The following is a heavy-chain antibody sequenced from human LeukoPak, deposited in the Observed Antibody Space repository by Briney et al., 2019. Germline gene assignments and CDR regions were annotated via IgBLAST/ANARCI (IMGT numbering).Heavy chain of an antibody. CDR2: ITNSGGVT. D-gene: IGHD2-21*02. CDR3: AKGRDLDY. Sequence: PGGSLRLSCAASGFTFSSYAMTWVRQAPGKGLEWVSGITNSGGVTYYADSVKGRFTISRDNSKNTLYLQMNSLRAEDTAVYYCAKGRDLDYWGQGTLVTVSS. J-gene: IGHJ4*02. CDR1: GFTFSSYA. V-gene: IGHV3-23*01.